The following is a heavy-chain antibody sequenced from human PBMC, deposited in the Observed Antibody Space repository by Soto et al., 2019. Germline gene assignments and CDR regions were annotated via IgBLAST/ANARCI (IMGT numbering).Heavy chain of an antibody. CDR3: ARYLLIRRLFSAMLF. CDR1: GGSVSSGSYY. J-gene: IGHJ1*01. Sequence: SETLSLTCTVSGGSVSSGSYYWSWIRQPPGKGLEWIGYIYYSGSTNYNPSLKSRVTISVDTSKNQFSLKLSSVTAADTAVYYCARYLLIRRLFSAMLFWGPGTL. CDR2: IYYSGST. D-gene: IGHD2-2*01. V-gene: IGHV4-61*01.